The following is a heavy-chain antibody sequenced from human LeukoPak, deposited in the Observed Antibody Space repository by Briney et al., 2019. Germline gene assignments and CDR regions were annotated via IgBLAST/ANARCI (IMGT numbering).Heavy chain of an antibody. J-gene: IGHJ3*02. Sequence: PGRSLRLSCAASGFTFSSYAMHWVRQAPGKGLEWVAVISYDGSNKYYADSVKGRFTISRDNSKNTLYLQMNSLRAEDTAVYYCARGDSSSWNAFDIWGQGTMVTVSS. CDR2: ISYDGSNK. D-gene: IGHD6-13*01. V-gene: IGHV3-30-3*01. CDR1: GFTFSSYA. CDR3: ARGDSSSWNAFDI.